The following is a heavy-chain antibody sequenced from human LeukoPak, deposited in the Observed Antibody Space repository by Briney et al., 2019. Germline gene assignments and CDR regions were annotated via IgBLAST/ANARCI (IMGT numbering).Heavy chain of an antibody. J-gene: IGHJ4*02. CDR3: AKEYHPRVATAYDY. CDR2: ISYDGKNK. CDR1: GFTFSSYG. Sequence: GGPLRLSCAASGFTFSSYGMHWVRQAPGKGLEWVAVISYDGKNKYYGDSVEGRFTISRDNSKSTLYLQMNSLRPEDTAVYYCAKEYHPRVATAYDYWGQGTLVTVSS. D-gene: IGHD1-14*01. V-gene: IGHV3-30*18.